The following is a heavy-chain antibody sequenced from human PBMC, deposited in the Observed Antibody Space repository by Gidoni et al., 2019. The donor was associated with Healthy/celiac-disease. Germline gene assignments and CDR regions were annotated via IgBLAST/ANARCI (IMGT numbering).Heavy chain of an antibody. CDR1: GGSFSGYY. CDR3: ARGQMGAFDI. V-gene: IGHV4-34*01. Sequence: QVQLQQWGAGLLTPSETLSLTCAVHGGSFSGYYGSWIRQPPGKGLEWIGEINHIGSTNYNPSLKSRVTISVDTSKNQFSLKLSSVTAADTAVYYCARGQMGAFDIWGQGTMVTVSS. J-gene: IGHJ3*02. CDR2: INHIGST. D-gene: IGHD2-8*01.